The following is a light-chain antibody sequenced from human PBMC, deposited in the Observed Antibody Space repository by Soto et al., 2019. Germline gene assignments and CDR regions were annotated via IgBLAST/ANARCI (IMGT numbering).Light chain of an antibody. Sequence: EIVRTQSPATLSVSPGERATLSCRASQSVGSDLAWYQQKPCQAPRLVIYGASSRATGIPDRFSGSGSGTDFTLTISRLEPEDFAVYYGQQYGSSPTLTFGGGTKVDI. V-gene: IGKV3-20*01. J-gene: IGKJ4*01. CDR2: GAS. CDR1: QSVGSD. CDR3: QQYGSSPTLT.